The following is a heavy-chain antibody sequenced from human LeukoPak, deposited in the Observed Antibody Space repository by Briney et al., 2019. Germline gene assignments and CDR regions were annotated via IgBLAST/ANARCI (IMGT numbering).Heavy chain of an antibody. CDR2: IKSETDGGTI. J-gene: IGHJ4*02. Sequence: GGSLRLSCAASGLTFSNAWMSWVRQAPGKGLEWVGRIKSETDGGTIDYAAPVKGRFTISRDDSKNTLYLQMNSLKTEDTAVYYCTTVLLPPYDSSGYSPYWGQGTLVTVSS. D-gene: IGHD3-22*01. CDR1: GLTFSNAW. CDR3: TTVLLPPYDSSGYSPY. V-gene: IGHV3-15*01.